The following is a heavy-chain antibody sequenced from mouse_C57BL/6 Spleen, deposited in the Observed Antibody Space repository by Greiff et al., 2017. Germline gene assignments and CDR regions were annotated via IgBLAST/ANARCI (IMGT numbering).Heavy chain of an antibody. Sequence: QVQLKQPGAELVKPGASVKLSCKASGYTFTSYWMHWVKQRPGRGLEWIGRIDPNSGGTKYNEKFKSKATLTVDKPSSTAYMQLSSLTSEDSAVYYCARRGGYDEENYAMDYWGQGTSVTVSS. CDR3: ARRGGYDEENYAMDY. V-gene: IGHV1-72*01. D-gene: IGHD2-2*01. CDR1: GYTFTSYW. CDR2: IDPNSGGT. J-gene: IGHJ4*01.